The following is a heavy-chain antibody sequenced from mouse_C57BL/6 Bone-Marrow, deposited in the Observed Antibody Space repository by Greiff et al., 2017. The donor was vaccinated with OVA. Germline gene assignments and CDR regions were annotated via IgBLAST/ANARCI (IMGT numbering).Heavy chain of an antibody. V-gene: IGHV14-1*01. Sequence: EVQLQQSGAELVRPGASVKLSCTASGFNIKDYYMHWVKQRPEQGLEWIGRIDPEGGDTEYAPKFQGKATMTADTSSNTAYRQLSSLTSEDTAVYYCTTSYDGSSHYDMDYWGQGTSVTVSS. CDR1: GFNIKDYY. CDR3: TTSYDGSSHYDMDY. D-gene: IGHD1-1*01. J-gene: IGHJ4*01. CDR2: IDPEGGDT.